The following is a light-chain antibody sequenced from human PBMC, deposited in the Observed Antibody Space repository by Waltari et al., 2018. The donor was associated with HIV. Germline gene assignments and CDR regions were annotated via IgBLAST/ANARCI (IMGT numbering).Light chain of an antibody. CDR3: FSYGGSLHV. Sequence: QSALTPPRSVSGSPGQSVTLSCSAASRGVTYNNPVSWYPHHPGKAPKLIIEDVTKGPSGVPDRFSGSKSGNTASLTISGLQAEDEADYCCFSYGGSLHVFGTGTEVTVL. CDR2: DVT. J-gene: IGLJ1*01. CDR1: SRGVTYNNP. V-gene: IGLV2-11*01.